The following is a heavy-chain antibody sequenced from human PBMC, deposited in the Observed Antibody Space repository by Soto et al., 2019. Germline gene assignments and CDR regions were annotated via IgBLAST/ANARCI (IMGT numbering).Heavy chain of an antibody. V-gene: IGHV3-23*01. CDR2: ITDAGGRT. D-gene: IGHD4-17*01. CDR1: GIIFNNYA. Sequence: EVQLLASGGGLVQPGGSLRLSCAASGIIFNNYAMSWVRLAPGKGLEWVSVITDAGGRTYYAASAQGRFTISRDNSKNTLYLQMHSLRAEDTAIYYCAKSVGTYGDNTERAERFDPWGQGTLVTVSS. CDR3: AKSVGTYGDNTERAERFDP. J-gene: IGHJ5*02.